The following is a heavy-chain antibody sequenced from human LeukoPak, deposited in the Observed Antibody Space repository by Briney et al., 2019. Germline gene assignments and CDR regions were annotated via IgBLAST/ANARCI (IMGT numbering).Heavy chain of an antibody. J-gene: IGHJ4*02. CDR2: IYYSGST. D-gene: IGHD2-2*01. CDR1: GGSISSSSYY. Sequence: PSETLSLTCTVSGGSISSSSYYWGWIRQPPGKGLEWIGSIYYSGSTYYNPSLKSRVTISVDTSKNQFSLKLSSVTAADTAVYYCASVRSTSFLIDYWGQGTLVTVSS. CDR3: ASVRSTSFLIDY. V-gene: IGHV4-39*01.